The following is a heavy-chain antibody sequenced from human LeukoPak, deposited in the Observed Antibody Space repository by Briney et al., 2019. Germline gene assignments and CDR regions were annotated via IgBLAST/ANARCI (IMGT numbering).Heavy chain of an antibody. CDR2: IKQDGSEK. Sequence: GGSQRLSCAASGFTFSSYWMSWVRQAPGKGLEWVANIKQDGSEKYYVDSVKGRFTISRDSAKNSLYLQMNSLRAEDTAVYYCARVLGYYSSTSCYHFDYWGQGTLVTVSS. CDR1: GFTFSSYW. J-gene: IGHJ4*02. D-gene: IGHD2-2*01. CDR3: ARVLGYYSSTSCYHFDY. V-gene: IGHV3-7*03.